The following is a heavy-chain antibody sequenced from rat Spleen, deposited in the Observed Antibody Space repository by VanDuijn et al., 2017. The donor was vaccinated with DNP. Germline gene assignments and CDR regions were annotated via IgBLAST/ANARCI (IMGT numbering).Heavy chain of an antibody. D-gene: IGHD4-3*01. CDR3: ARWNSGHFDY. CDR1: GFSFSDSY. Sequence: EVQLVESGGGLVQPGRSLKLSCAASGFSFSDSYMAWVRQAPAKGLEWVAYIGSPAYAPYYTDSVKGRFTISRDNAKNTLYLQMNSLRSEDMATYYCARWNSGHFDYWGQGVMVPDSS. CDR2: IGSPAYAP. J-gene: IGHJ2*01. V-gene: IGHV5-22*01.